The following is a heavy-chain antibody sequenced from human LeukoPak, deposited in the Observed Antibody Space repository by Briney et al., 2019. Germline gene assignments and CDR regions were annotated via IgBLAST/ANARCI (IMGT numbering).Heavy chain of an antibody. CDR2: VSHSGST. Sequence: PETLSLTCAVYDGSFTGYFWSWIRQPPGKGLEWIGEVSHSGSTNYNPSLKSRVSISVDTSKSLFSLKLSSVTAADTAEYYCARGDIVGVPDARAYSYYMDVWGKGTTVIVSS. CDR1: DGSFTGYF. CDR3: ARGDIVGVPDARAYSYYMDV. V-gene: IGHV4-34*01. J-gene: IGHJ6*03. D-gene: IGHD2-2*01.